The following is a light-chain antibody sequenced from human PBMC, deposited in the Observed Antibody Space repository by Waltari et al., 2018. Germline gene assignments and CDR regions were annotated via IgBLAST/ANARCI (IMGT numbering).Light chain of an antibody. CDR3: FSYAGSSTYYV. Sequence: QYALTQPASVSGSPGQSITHSCTGNSCDVWCYTHDAWYQQHPGKAPKLMIYEGSKRPSGFSNRFSGSKSGNTASLTLSGLQAEDEADYCCFSYAGSSTYYVFGTGTNVTVL. J-gene: IGLJ1*01. V-gene: IGLV2-23*01. CDR2: EGS. CDR1: SCDVWCYTH.